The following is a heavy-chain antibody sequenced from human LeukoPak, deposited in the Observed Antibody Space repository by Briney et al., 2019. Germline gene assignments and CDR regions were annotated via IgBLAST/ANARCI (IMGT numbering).Heavy chain of an antibody. V-gene: IGHV5-51*01. CDR1: GYNFTNYW. Sequence: GESLKISCKGSGYNFTNYWIGWVRQMPDKGLEWMGIIYPSDSDARYSPSFQGQVTISADKSISTAYLQWSSLKASDTAMYYCARKENYYDSFDYWGQGTLVTVSS. CDR3: ARKENYYDSFDY. CDR2: IYPSDSDA. J-gene: IGHJ4*02. D-gene: IGHD3-22*01.